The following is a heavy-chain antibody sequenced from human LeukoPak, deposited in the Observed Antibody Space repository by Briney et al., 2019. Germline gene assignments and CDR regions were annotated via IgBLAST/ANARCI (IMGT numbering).Heavy chain of an antibody. Sequence: PGRSLRLSCAASGFTFSSYGMHWVRQAPGKGLEWVAVISYDGSNKYYADSVKGRFTISRDSSKNTLYLQMNSLRAEDTAVYYCAKDDSSGWYYGYYYYYGMDVWGQGTTVTVSS. V-gene: IGHV3-30*18. J-gene: IGHJ6*02. CDR1: GFTFSSYG. D-gene: IGHD6-19*01. CDR2: ISYDGSNK. CDR3: AKDDSSGWYYGYYYYYGMDV.